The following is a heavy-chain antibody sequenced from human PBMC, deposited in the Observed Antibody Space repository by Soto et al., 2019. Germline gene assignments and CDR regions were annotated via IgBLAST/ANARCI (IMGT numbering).Heavy chain of an antibody. CDR2: IYSGGST. D-gene: IGHD6-19*01. J-gene: IGHJ4*02. Sequence: GGSLRLSCAASGFTFSSYAMSWVCQAPGKGLEWVSVIYSGGSTYCADSVKGRFTISRDNSKNTLYLQMNSLRAEDTAVYYCARDLGSSGWAGVDYWGQGTLVTVSS. V-gene: IGHV3-53*01. CDR1: GFTFSSYA. CDR3: ARDLGSSGWAGVDY.